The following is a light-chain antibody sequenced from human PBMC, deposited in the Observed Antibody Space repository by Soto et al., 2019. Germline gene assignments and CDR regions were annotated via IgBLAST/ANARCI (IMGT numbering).Light chain of an antibody. J-gene: IGLJ2*01. Sequence: QSALTQPASVSASPGQSITISCTGTSSDIGGYIYVSWYQHHPGKAPRLMIYEVSSRPSGVSNRFSGSKSGNTASLTISGLQAEDEAQYYCSSYSSANTVTFGGGTKLTVL. CDR2: EVS. CDR1: SSDIGGYIY. CDR3: SSYSSANTVT. V-gene: IGLV2-14*01.